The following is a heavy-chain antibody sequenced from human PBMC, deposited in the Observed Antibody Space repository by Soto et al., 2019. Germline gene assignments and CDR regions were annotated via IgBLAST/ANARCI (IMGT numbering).Heavy chain of an antibody. CDR1: GGTFSSDS. V-gene: IGHV1-69*12. CDR3: ARSGGLDRDFNY. J-gene: IGHJ4*02. CDR2: IIPMFDTP. D-gene: IGHD2-15*01. Sequence: QVQLVQSGAEVKKPGSSVKVSCKASGGTFSSDSFSWVRQAPGQGLEWMGGIIPMFDTPIYAQKFQDRVTITADEYTSTAYMQLSSLRSGDTAVYYCARSGGLDRDFNYWGQGPLVTVSS.